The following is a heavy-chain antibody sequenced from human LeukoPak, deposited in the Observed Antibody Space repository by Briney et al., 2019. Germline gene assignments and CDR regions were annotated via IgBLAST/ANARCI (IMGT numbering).Heavy chain of an antibody. V-gene: IGHV4-34*01. CDR1: GGSFSGYY. CDR2: INLSVST. D-gene: IGHD1-26*01. CDR3: ARGRPVPGGAFDI. J-gene: IGHJ3*02. Sequence: SDTLSLLCGVWGGSFSGYYWSWTRHPRGKALEWIGEINLSVSTHSNLPLRSGVSISVDTSKNQCSLRLSSVTAAGTAVYYCARGRPVPGGAFDIWGQGTMVTVSS.